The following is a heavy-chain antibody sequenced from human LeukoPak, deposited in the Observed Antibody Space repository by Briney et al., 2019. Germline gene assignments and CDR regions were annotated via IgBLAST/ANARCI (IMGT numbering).Heavy chain of an antibody. J-gene: IGHJ4*02. CDR3: ARDPYDFWSGYYVASDY. V-gene: IGHV1-2*02. D-gene: IGHD3-3*01. CDR2: TNPNSGGT. CDR1: GYTFTGYY. Sequence: GASVKVSCKASGYTFTGYYMHWVRQAPGQGLEWMGWTNPNSGGTNYAQKFQGRVTMTRDTSISTAYMELSRLRSDDTAVYYCARDPYDFWSGYYVASDYWGQGTLVTVSS.